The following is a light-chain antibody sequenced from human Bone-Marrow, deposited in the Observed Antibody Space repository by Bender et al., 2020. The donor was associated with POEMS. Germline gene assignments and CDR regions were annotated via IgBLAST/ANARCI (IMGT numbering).Light chain of an antibody. J-gene: IGLJ2*01. V-gene: IGLV2-14*01. CDR3: SSSGATNTLV. CDR2: KVS. Sequence: QPALTQPASVSGTPGQTITITCTGTSSDVIDYDSFSWFQQHPGKAPRLIVFKVSDRPSGVSFRFSGSRSGNTASLTIAQLMPEDEADYYCSSSGATNTLVFGGGTKLTVL. CDR1: SSDVIDYDS.